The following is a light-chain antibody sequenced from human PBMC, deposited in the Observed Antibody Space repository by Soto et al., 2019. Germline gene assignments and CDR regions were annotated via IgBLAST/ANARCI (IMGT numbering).Light chain of an antibody. Sequence: IVMTQSPATLSVSPGETATLSCRAPQNILRNLAWYQHKPGQPPRLLVYGASSRATGIPDRFSGSGSGTDFTLTISRLEPEDFAVYYCQQHGTSPITFGQGTRLEIK. J-gene: IGKJ5*01. CDR1: QNILRN. CDR3: QQHGTSPIT. V-gene: IGKV3-20*01. CDR2: GAS.